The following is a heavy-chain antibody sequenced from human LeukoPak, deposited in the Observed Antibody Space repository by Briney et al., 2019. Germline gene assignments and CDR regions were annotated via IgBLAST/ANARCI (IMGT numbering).Heavy chain of an antibody. Sequence: GGSLRLSCAASGLTLSGYWMHWVRQAPGKGLVWVSRINGDASSTSYADSVKGRFTISRDNAKGTLYLQMNSLRVEDTAVYYCARARGNTYGYFEYWGQGTLDTVSS. CDR1: GLTLSGYW. CDR2: INGDASST. V-gene: IGHV3-74*01. D-gene: IGHD5-18*01. J-gene: IGHJ4*02. CDR3: ARARGNTYGYFEY.